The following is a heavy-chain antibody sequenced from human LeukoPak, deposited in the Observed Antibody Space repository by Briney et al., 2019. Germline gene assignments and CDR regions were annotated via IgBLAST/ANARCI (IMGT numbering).Heavy chain of an antibody. Sequence: ASVKVSCKASGYTFTSYGITWIRQAPGQGLEWLGWIGPHNGATEYAQNLQDRVSMTTDTSTSTAYIEVRSLRSDDTAVYYCARDTMIQLWLPTYYYYGMDVWGQGTTVTVSS. CDR1: GYTFTSYG. V-gene: IGHV1-18*01. CDR2: IGPHNGAT. D-gene: IGHD5-18*01. CDR3: ARDTMIQLWLPTYYYYGMDV. J-gene: IGHJ6*02.